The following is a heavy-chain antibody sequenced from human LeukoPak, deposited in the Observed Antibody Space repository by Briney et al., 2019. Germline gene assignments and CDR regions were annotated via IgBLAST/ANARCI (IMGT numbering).Heavy chain of an antibody. CDR1: GGSFSGYY. Sequence: SETLSLTCAVYGGSFSGYYWSWIRQPPGKGLEWIGEINHSGSTNYNPSLKSRVTISVDTSKNQFSLKLSSVTAADTAVYYCARHALNYYDSSGHRAFDIWGQGTMVTVSS. J-gene: IGHJ3*02. D-gene: IGHD3-22*01. V-gene: IGHV4-34*01. CDR3: ARHALNYYDSSGHRAFDI. CDR2: INHSGST.